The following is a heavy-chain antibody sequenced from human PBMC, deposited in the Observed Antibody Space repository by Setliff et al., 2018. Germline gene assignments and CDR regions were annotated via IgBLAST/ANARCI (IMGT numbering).Heavy chain of an antibody. D-gene: IGHD2-2*03. J-gene: IGHJ3*02. CDR3: VRVEAGYCSSTSCYVVGACDI. Sequence: SETLSLTCTVSGGSISSNYWSWVRQPPGKGLEWIGYIYTSGSTNYNPSLKSRGTISVDTSRNQFSLKLSSVTAADTAVYYCVRVEAGYCSSTSCYVVGACDIWGQGTMVTVS. V-gene: IGHV4-4*08. CDR1: GGSISSNY. CDR2: IYTSGST.